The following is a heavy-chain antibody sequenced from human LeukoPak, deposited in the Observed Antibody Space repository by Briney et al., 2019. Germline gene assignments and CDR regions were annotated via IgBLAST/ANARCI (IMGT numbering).Heavy chain of an antibody. Sequence: SETLSLTCTVSGGSISSYYWSWIRQPPGKGLEWIGYIYYSGSTNYNPSLKSRVTISVDTSKNQFSLKLSSVTAADTAVYYCAREKPFDYYYMDVWGKGTTVTVSS. J-gene: IGHJ6*03. CDR3: AREKPFDYYYMDV. CDR1: GGSISSYY. V-gene: IGHV4-59*01. CDR2: IYYSGST.